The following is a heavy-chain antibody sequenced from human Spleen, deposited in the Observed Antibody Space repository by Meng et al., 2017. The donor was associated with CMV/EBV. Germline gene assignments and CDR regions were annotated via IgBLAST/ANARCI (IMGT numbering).Heavy chain of an antibody. V-gene: IGHV1-2*05. CDR3: AKEVPGKWFDN. CDR2: IGRNSYYA. Sequence: SCKTSGSTYNEYSIRWVRQDPRQGLERMDHIGRNSYYAAYKRQVQGRVNMTRNKSIPTVYTEVGAQTADDKCVYYSAKEVPGKWFDNWGQGTLVTVSS. J-gene: IGHJ5*02. CDR1: GSTYNEYS.